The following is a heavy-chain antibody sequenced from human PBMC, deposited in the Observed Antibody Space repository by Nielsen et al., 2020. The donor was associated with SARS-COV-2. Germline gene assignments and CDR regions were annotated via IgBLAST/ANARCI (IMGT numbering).Heavy chain of an antibody. CDR3: ARVSTPISYDYVWGYLDDYYYYMDV. D-gene: IGHD3-16*01. J-gene: IGHJ6*03. V-gene: IGHV3-30-3*01. CDR1: GFTFSSYA. CDR2: ISYDGSNK. Sequence: GGSLRLSCAASGFTFSSYAMHWVRQAPGKGLEWVAVISYDGSNKYYADSVKGRFTISRDNSKNTLYLQMNSLRAEDTAVYYCARVSTPISYDYVWGYLDDYYYYMDVWGKGTTVTVSS.